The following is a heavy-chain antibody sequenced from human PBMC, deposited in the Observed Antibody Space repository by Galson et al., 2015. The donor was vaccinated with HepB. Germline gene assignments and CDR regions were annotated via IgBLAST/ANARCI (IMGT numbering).Heavy chain of an antibody. CDR2: ISSSSSYT. CDR3: ARDPPPYSYGPGPQNAFDI. V-gene: IGHV3-11*06. Sequence: SLRLSCAASGFTFSDYYMSWIRQAPGKGLEWVSYISSSSSYTNYADSVKGRFTISRDNAKNSLYLQMNSLRAEDTAVYYCARDPPPYSYGPGPQNAFDIWGQGTMVTVSS. J-gene: IGHJ3*02. D-gene: IGHD5-18*01. CDR1: GFTFSDYY.